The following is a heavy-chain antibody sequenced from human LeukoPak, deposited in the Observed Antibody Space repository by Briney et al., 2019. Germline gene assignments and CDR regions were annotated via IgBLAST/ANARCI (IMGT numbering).Heavy chain of an antibody. CDR2: IYTSGST. V-gene: IGHV4-4*07. CDR3: AREDYDILTGYYRFDY. D-gene: IGHD3-9*01. J-gene: IGHJ4*02. CDR1: GGSISSYY. Sequence: SETLSHTCTVSGGSISSYYWSWIRQPAGKGLEWIGRIYTSGSTNYNPSLKSRVTMSVDTSKNQFSLKLSSVTAADTAVYYCAREDYDILTGYYRFDYWGQGTLVTVSS.